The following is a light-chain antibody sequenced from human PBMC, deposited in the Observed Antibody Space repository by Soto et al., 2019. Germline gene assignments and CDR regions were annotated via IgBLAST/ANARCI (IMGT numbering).Light chain of an antibody. CDR1: NSDVGGYNH. Sequence: QSALTQPASVSGSPGQSITISCTGTNSDVGGYNHVSWYQQYPGEAPKLLIYDVSNRPSGVSNRFSGSKSGNTASLTISGLQAEDEADYYCNSYDSSRSYVFGSGTKLTVL. CDR2: DVS. CDR3: NSYDSSRSYV. J-gene: IGLJ1*01. V-gene: IGLV2-14*03.